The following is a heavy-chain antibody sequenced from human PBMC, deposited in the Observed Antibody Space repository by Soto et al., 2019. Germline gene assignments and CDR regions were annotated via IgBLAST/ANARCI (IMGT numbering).Heavy chain of an antibody. J-gene: IGHJ4*02. D-gene: IGHD2-15*01. Sequence: ASVKVSCKASGYTFTSYAMHWVRQAPGQRLEWMGWINAGNGNTKCSQKFQDRVTITRDTSASTAYMELSSLRAEDTAVYYCARGESVVGDYWGQGTLVTVSS. CDR3: ARGESVVGDY. CDR1: GYTFTSYA. V-gene: IGHV1-3*01. CDR2: INAGNGNT.